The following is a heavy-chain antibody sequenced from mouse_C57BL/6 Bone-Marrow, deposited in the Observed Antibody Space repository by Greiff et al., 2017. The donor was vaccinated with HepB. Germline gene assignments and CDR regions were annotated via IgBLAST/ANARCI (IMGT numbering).Heavy chain of an antibody. D-gene: IGHD1-1*01. Sequence: QVQLKESGAELVKPGASVKLSCKASGYTFTSYWMQWVKQRPGQGLEWIGEIDPSDSYTNYNQKFKGKATLTVDTSSSTAYMQLSSLTSEDSAVYYCASLLLRYWGQGTTLTVSS. J-gene: IGHJ2*01. CDR2: IDPSDSYT. CDR3: ASLLLRY. V-gene: IGHV1-50*01. CDR1: GYTFTSYW.